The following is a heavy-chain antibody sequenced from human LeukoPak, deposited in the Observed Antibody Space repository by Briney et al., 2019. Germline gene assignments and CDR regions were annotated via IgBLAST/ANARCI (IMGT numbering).Heavy chain of an antibody. CDR1: GFTFRDYY. CDR2: ISSSGSTI. Sequence: GGSLRLSCAASGFTFRDYYMTWIRQAPGKGLEWVSYISSSGSTIYYADSVKGRFTNSRDNSQNTLYLQMTSLRAEDTAVYYCARATYDSSGNDAFDIWGQGTMVTVSS. D-gene: IGHD3-22*01. V-gene: IGHV3-11*01. J-gene: IGHJ3*02. CDR3: ARATYDSSGNDAFDI.